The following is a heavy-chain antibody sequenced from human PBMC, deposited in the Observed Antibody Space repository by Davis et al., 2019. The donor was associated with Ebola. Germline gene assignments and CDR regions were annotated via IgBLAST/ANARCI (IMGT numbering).Heavy chain of an antibody. Sequence: GGSLRLSCVASGFTFTTSTMHWVRQAPGQGLEWVALISSDGSREYYADSVEGRFTISKDNSGNTLYLHMNALTAEDTALYYCAKPRSHDYTDSSDDFYLDLWGRGTLVTVSS. CDR1: GFTFTTST. CDR3: AKPRSHDYTDSSDDFYLDL. V-gene: IGHV3-30*18. J-gene: IGHJ2*01. CDR2: ISSDGSRE. D-gene: IGHD3-16*01.